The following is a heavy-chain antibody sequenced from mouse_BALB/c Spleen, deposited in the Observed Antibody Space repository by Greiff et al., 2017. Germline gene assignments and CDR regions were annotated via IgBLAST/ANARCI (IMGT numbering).Heavy chain of an antibody. J-gene: IGHJ4*01. D-gene: IGHD2-1*01. V-gene: IGHV3-6*02. CDR1: GYSITSGYY. CDR2: ISYDGSN. Sequence: EVKLQESGPGLVKPSQSLSLTCSVTGYSITSGYYWNWIRQFPGNKLEWMGYISYDGSNNYNPSLKNRISITRDTSKNQFFLKLNSVTTEDTATYYCARVHYGNYVDYWGKGTSVTVSS. CDR3: ARVHYGNYVDY.